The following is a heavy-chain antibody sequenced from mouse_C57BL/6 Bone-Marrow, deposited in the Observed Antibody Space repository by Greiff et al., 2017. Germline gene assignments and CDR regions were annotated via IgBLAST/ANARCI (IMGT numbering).Heavy chain of an antibody. V-gene: IGHV1-59*01. J-gene: IGHJ1*03. CDR3: AREEGGSSYGYFDV. CDR1: GYTFTSYW. CDR2: IDPSDSYT. D-gene: IGHD1-1*01. Sequence: QVQLQQPGAELVRPGTSVKLSCKASGYTFTSYWMHWVKQRPGQGLEWIGVIDPSDSYTNYNHKFKGKATLTVDTSSSTAYMQLSSLTSEDSAVYYCAREEGGSSYGYFDVWGTGTTVTVSS.